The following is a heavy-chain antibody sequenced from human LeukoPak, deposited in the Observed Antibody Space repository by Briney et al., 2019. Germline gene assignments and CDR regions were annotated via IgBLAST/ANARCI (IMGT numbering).Heavy chain of an antibody. CDR3: ARDRGNDGSGYYPSGFDY. CDR2: IYYSGNT. D-gene: IGHD3-22*01. CDR1: GGSISSSSYY. Sequence: SETLSLTCTVSGGSISSSSYYWGWIRQPPGKGLEWIGSIYYSGNTYYNPSLKSRVTISVDTSKNQFSLKLSSVTAADTAVYYCARDRGNDGSGYYPSGFDYWGQGTLVTVSS. J-gene: IGHJ4*02. V-gene: IGHV4-39*07.